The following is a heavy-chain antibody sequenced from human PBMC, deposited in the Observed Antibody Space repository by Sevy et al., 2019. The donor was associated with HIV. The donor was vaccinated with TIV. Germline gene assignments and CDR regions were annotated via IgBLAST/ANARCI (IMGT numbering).Heavy chain of an antibody. CDR3: ARAKSEYCSSTSCSRFGAFDI. Sequence: ASVKVSCKASGYTFTSYGISWVRQAPGQGLEWMGWISAYNGNTNYAQKLQGRATMTTDTSTSTAYMELRSLRSDDTAVYYCARAKSEYCSSTSCSRFGAFDIWGQGTMVTVSS. CDR2: ISAYNGNT. CDR1: GYTFTSYG. J-gene: IGHJ3*02. V-gene: IGHV1-18*01. D-gene: IGHD2-2*01.